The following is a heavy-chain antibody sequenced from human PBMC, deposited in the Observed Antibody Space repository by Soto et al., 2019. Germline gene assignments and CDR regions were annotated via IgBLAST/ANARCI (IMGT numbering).Heavy chain of an antibody. CDR2: ISGSGGST. CDR3: AKDMGYSPAEKVGRLFDY. CDR1: GFTFSSYA. V-gene: IGHV3-23*01. J-gene: IGHJ4*02. Sequence: TGGSLRLSCAASGFTFSSYAMSWVRQAPGKGLEWVSAISGSGGSTYYADSVKGRFTISRDNSKNTLYLQMNSLRAEDTAVYYCAKDMGYSPAEKVGRLFDYWGQGTLVTVSS. D-gene: IGHD2-15*01.